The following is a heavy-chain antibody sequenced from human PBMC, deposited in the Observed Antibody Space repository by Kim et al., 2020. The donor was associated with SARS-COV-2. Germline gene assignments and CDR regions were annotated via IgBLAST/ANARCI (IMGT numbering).Heavy chain of an antibody. D-gene: IGHD2-2*01. J-gene: IGHJ4*02. Sequence: GGSLRLSCAASGFTFSSYEMNWVRQAPGKGLEWVSFISDSGTTKYYADSVKGRFTISRDNAKNSLYLQMNSLRAEDTAVYYCATLAAMVYWGQGTLVTVSS. V-gene: IGHV3-48*03. CDR1: GFTFSSYE. CDR3: ATLAAMVY. CDR2: ISDSGTTK.